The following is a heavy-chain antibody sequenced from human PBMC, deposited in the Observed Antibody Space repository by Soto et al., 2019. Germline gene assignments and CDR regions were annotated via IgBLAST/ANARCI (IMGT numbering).Heavy chain of an antibody. J-gene: IGHJ6*02. CDR3: ARDGHSGYDDTDYGMDV. CDR1: GGTFSSYA. Sequence: QVQLVQSGAEVKKPGSSVKVSCKASGGTFSSYAISWVRQAPGQGLEWMGGIIRIFGTANYAQKFQGRVTITADESTSTAYMGLSSLRSEDTAVYYCARDGHSGYDDTDYGMDVWGQGTTVTVSS. V-gene: IGHV1-69*01. CDR2: IIRIFGTA. D-gene: IGHD5-12*01.